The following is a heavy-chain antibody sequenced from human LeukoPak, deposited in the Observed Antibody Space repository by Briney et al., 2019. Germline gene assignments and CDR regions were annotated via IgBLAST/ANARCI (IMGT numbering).Heavy chain of an antibody. CDR2: IKQDGSEK. Sequence: GGSLRLSCAASGFTFSTYWMSWVRQAPGKGLEWVANIKQDGSEKYYVDSAKGRFTISRDNAKNSLYLQMNSLRAEDTAMYYCARDGYSSGWQDYWGQGTLVTVSS. D-gene: IGHD6-19*01. V-gene: IGHV3-7*01. J-gene: IGHJ4*02. CDR3: ARDGYSSGWQDY. CDR1: GFTFSTYW.